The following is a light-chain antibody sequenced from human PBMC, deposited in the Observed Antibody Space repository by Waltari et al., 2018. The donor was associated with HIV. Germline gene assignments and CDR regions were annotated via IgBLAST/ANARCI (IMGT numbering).Light chain of an antibody. CDR3: SSYTSSSTQV. CDR2: EVS. V-gene: IGLV2-14*01. CDR1: SSDVGGYNY. Sequence: QSALTQPASVSGSPGQSITISCTGTSSDVGGYNYVSWYQQHPGKAPKLMIYEVSNRPSGVSNRFSGSKSCNTASLTISGLQAEHEADYYCSSYTSSSTQVFGGGTKLTVL. J-gene: IGLJ3*02.